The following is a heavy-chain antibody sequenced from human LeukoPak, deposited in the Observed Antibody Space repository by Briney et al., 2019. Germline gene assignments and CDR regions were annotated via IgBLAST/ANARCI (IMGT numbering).Heavy chain of an antibody. CDR1: GYTFTSYY. Sequence: GASVKVSCKASGYTFTSYYMHWVRQAPGQGLEWMGIINPSGGSTSYAQKFQGRVTMTRDTSTSTVYMELRSLRSEDTAVSYCARDGYNPRGKRGDHRFDPWGQGTLVTVSS. V-gene: IGHV1-46*01. J-gene: IGHJ5*02. D-gene: IGHD5-24*01. CDR2: INPSGGST. CDR3: ARDGYNPRGKRGDHRFDP.